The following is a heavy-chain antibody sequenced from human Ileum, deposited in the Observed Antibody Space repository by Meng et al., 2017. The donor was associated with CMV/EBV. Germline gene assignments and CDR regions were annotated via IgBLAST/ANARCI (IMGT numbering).Heavy chain of an antibody. Sequence: GGSLRLSCAASGFAVSSTYMTWIRQAPGKGLEWVSVLYPGGSIYYADSVQGRVTISRDTSTNTLFLHMNSLRVDDTALYYCARDQLVALDSWGQGTLVTGAS. V-gene: IGHV3-66*02. CDR3: ARDQLVALDS. D-gene: IGHD2-8*02. CDR1: GFAVSSTY. J-gene: IGHJ4*02. CDR2: LYPGGSI.